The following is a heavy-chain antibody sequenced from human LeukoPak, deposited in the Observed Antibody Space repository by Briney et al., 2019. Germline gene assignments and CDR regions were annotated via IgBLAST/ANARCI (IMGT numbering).Heavy chain of an antibody. CDR2: IKQDGSEK. CDR3: ASSYYYDSSGKPRYYFDY. CDR1: GFTFSSYA. Sequence: GGSLRLSCAASGFTFSSYAMSWVRQAPGKGLEWVANIKQDGSEKYYVDSVKGRFTISRDNAKNSLYLQMNSLRAEDTAVYYCASSYYYDSSGKPRYYFDYWGQGTLVTVSS. V-gene: IGHV3-7*01. J-gene: IGHJ4*02. D-gene: IGHD3-22*01.